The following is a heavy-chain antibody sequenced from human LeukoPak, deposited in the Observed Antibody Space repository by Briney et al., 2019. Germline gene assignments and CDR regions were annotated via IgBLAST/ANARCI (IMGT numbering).Heavy chain of an antibody. D-gene: IGHD5-12*01. CDR2: ISWNSGSI. CDR1: GFTFDDYA. J-gene: IGHJ4*02. Sequence: PGRSLRLSCAASGFTFDDYAMHWVRQAPGKGLEWVSGISWNSGSIGYADSVKGRFTISKDTAKNSLYLQMNSLRTEDTALYFCAKGEANRSYDVTGWGQGTLVTVSS. V-gene: IGHV3-9*01. CDR3: AKGEANRSYDVTG.